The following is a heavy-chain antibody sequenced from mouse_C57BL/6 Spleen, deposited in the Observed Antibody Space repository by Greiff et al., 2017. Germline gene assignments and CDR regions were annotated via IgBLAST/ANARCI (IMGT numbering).Heavy chain of an antibody. CDR3: ARNGYFDV. D-gene: IGHD1-1*02. CDR1: GYAFSSSW. J-gene: IGHJ1*03. V-gene: IGHV1-82*01. CDR2: IYPGDGDT. Sequence: VQLQQSGPELVKPGASVKISCTASGYAFSSSWMNWVKQRPGKGLEWIGRIYPGDGDTNYNGKFKGKATLTADKSSSTAYMQLSSLTSEDSAVYFCARNGYFDVWGTGTTVTVSS.